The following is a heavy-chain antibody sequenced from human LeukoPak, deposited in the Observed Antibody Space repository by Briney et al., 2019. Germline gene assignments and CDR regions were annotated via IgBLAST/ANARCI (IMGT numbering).Heavy chain of an antibody. CDR3: ARGFTMVRGAYTAFGY. CDR1: GFTFSSYW. D-gene: IGHD3-10*01. V-gene: IGHV3-74*01. CDR2: IDSDDSST. Sequence: PGGSLRLSCAASGFTFSSYWMHWVRQAPGKGLVWVSRIDSDDSSTSYADSVKGRFTIFRDNAKNTLYLQMNSLRAEDTAVYYCARGFTMVRGAYTAFGYWGQGTLVTVSS. J-gene: IGHJ4*02.